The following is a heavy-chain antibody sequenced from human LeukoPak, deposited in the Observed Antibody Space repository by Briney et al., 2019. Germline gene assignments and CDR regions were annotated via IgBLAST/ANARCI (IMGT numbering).Heavy chain of an antibody. D-gene: IGHD2-2*01. CDR2: IRWDGGST. CDR1: GFTFDDYT. V-gene: IGHV3-43*01. CDR3: ATDKGYCSSTSCLGHMDV. J-gene: IGHJ6*03. Sequence: GGSLRLSCAASGFTFDDYTMHWVRQVPGEGLGWVSLIRWDGGSTYYPDSVKGRITISRDNSKNSLYLQMNSLRTEDTALYYCATDKGYCSSTSCLGHMDVWGKGTTVTISS.